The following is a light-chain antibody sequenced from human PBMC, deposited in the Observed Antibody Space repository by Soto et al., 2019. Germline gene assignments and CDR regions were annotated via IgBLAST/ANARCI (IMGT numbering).Light chain of an antibody. CDR1: SSDVGGFDF. CDR3: HSYIKTTTLYV. CDR2: EVT. Sequence: QSALTQPASVSGSPGQSITISCTGTSSDVGGFDFVSWFQRRPGKAPRLIIYEVTNRPSGISDRFSGSKSGNTASLTISGLPAEDEADYFCHSYIKTTTLYVFGSGTKLTVL. J-gene: IGLJ1*01. V-gene: IGLV2-14*01.